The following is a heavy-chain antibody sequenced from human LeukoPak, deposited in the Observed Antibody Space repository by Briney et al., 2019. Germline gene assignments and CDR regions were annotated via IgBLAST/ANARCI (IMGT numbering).Heavy chain of an antibody. CDR1: GDSMISYY. CDR2: IYYTGTT. V-gene: IGHV4-59*01. J-gene: IGHJ6*03. Sequence: SETLSLTCTVSGDSMISYYWRWIRQLPGKGLEWIGYIYYTGTTNYNPSLRSRVIISVDTSRNQFSLRLNSVTAADTAVYYCARLLPNTLPGLPYNYHYLDVWGKGTTVAVSS. CDR3: ARLLPNTLPGLPYNYHYLDV. D-gene: IGHD2-15*01.